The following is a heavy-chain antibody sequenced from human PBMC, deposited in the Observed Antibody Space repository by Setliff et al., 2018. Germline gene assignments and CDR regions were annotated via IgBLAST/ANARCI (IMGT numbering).Heavy chain of an antibody. CDR2: IYITGNP. Sequence: SETLSLTCAVSGASIRQTSYFWTWVRQPAGKGLEWIGHIYITGNPNVNPSLKSRVAMSLDNSGNQFSLDLQSVTAADTAVYYCTRLYYTSRALYFDIWGQGHPVTVSS. CDR3: TRLYYTSRALYFDI. D-gene: IGHD3-3*01. V-gene: IGHV4-61*09. CDR1: GASIRQTSYF. J-gene: IGHJ4*02.